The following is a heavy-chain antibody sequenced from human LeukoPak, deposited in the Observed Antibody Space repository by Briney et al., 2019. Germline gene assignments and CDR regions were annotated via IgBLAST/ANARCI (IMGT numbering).Heavy chain of an antibody. CDR1: GGTFSSYA. CDR2: IIPIFGTA. Sequence: SVKVSCKASGGTFSSYAISWVRQAPGQGLEWMGGIIPIFGTANYAQKFQGRVTITADESTSTAYMELSSLRSEDTAVYYCANAITYYYDSSGYPTENWFDPWGQGTLVTVSS. J-gene: IGHJ5*02. D-gene: IGHD3-22*01. CDR3: ANAITYYYDSSGYPTENWFDP. V-gene: IGHV1-69*13.